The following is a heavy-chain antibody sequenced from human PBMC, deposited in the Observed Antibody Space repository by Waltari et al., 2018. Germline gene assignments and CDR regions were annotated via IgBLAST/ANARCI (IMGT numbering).Heavy chain of an antibody. Sequence: EVKLVESGGGLVQPGGSLILSCAASGFTFSDNWMHWVRQAPGKGLVWVSRMNSGPTIKDYADSVKGRFTISRDNAENTLYLQMNSLRIEDTAIYYCVRGSSGWYGTDFWGQGTLVTVSS. CDR2: MNSGPTIK. D-gene: IGHD6-19*01. CDR3: VRGSSGWYGTDF. J-gene: IGHJ4*02. CDR1: GFTFSDNW. V-gene: IGHV3-74*01.